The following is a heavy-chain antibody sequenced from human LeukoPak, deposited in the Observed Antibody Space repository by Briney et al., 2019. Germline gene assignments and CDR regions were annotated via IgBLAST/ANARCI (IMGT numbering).Heavy chain of an antibody. J-gene: IGHJ4*02. CDR3: AGEYEDYFDY. CDR1: GFTFSSYG. Sequence: GGSLRLSCGASGFTFSSYGMHWVRQAAGKGLEWVAVIWYDGSNKYYADSVKGRFTISRDNSKNTLYLQMNSLRAEDTAMYYCAGEYEDYFDYWGQGTLVTVSS. V-gene: IGHV3-33*08. D-gene: IGHD3-3*01. CDR2: IWYDGSNK.